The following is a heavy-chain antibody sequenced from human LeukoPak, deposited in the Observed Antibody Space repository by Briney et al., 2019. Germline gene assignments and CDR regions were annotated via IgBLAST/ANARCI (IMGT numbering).Heavy chain of an antibody. V-gene: IGHV1-69*01. CDR2: IIPIFGTA. J-gene: IGHJ6*02. Sequence: SVKVSCKASGGTFSSYAISWVRQAPGQGLEWMGGIIPIFGTANYAQKFQGRVTITADESTSTAYMELSSLTSEDTAVYYCARYQNYYGSGSYFDYGMDVWGQGTTVTVSS. D-gene: IGHD3-10*01. CDR1: GGTFSSYA. CDR3: ARYQNYYGSGSYFDYGMDV.